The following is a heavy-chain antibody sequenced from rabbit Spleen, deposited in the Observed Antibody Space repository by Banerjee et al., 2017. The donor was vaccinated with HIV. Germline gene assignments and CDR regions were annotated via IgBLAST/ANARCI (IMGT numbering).Heavy chain of an antibody. CDR1: GFSFSSDYY. CDR3: ARDTGSSFSTYGMDL. D-gene: IGHD8-1*01. Sequence: QSLEESGGDLVKPGASLTLTCTASGFSFSSDYYMCWVRQAPGKGLEWIACVDTGSRDFSYYASWAKGRFTISKTSSTTVTLQMTSLTVADTATYFCARDTGSSFSTYGMDLWGPGTLVTVS. J-gene: IGHJ6*01. CDR2: VDTGSRDFS. V-gene: IGHV1S40*01.